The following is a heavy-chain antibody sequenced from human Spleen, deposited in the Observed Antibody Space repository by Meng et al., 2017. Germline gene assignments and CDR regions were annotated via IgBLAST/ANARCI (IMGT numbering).Heavy chain of an antibody. V-gene: IGHV3-7*01. D-gene: IGHD6-13*01. CDR3: ARDSNGYSSSWYSGAEYFQH. J-gene: IGHJ1*01. CDR1: GFTFSSYW. Sequence: GESLKISCAASGFTFSSYWMSWVRQAPGKGLEWVANIKQDGSEKYYVDSVKGRFTISRDNAKNSLYLQMNSLRAEDTAVYYCARDSNGYSSSWYSGAEYFQHWGQGTLVTVSS. CDR2: IKQDGSEK.